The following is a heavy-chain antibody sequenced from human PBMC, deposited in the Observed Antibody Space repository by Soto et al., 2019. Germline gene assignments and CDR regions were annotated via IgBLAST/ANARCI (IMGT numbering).Heavy chain of an antibody. CDR2: IIPVFDTA. Sequence: QVQLVQSGAEVRKPGSSVKVSCKASGGPFSIYAISWVRQAPGQGLQWIGGIIPVFDTADYAQMFQGIVTLTADESTNTAYMEVSSLRSEDTAVYYCARAAPSTSDRYCSSALCYIPLIWGQGTLVTVSS. V-gene: IGHV1-69*01. D-gene: IGHD2-2*02. CDR1: GGPFSIYA. CDR3: ARAAPSTSDRYCSSALCYIPLI. J-gene: IGHJ4*02.